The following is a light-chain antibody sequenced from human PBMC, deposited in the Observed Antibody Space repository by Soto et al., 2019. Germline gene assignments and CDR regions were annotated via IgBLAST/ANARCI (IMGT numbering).Light chain of an antibody. CDR2: AAS. CDR3: QQYNNWPWT. V-gene: IGKV3-15*01. J-gene: IGKJ1*01. CDR1: QSVSSK. Sequence: EIVLTQSPGTLSLSPGERATLSCRASQSVSSKLAWYQQKPGQAPRLLIYAASTRATGIPARFSGSGSGTEFTLTISSLQSEDFAVYYCQQYNNWPWTFGQGTKVDI.